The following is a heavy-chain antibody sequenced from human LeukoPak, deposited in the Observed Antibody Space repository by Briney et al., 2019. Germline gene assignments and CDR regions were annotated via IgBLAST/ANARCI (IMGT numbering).Heavy chain of an antibody. CDR3: AKHIYAVVSIQQ. J-gene: IGHJ1*01. D-gene: IGHD3-22*01. V-gene: IGHV3-21*03. Sequence: GGSLRLSCAASGFTFSSYSMNWVRQAPGKGLEWVSSISSSSSYIYYADSVKGRFTISRDNAKNSLYLQMSSLKTEDTAVYYCAKHIYAVVSIQQWGQGTLVTVSS. CDR2: ISSSSSYI. CDR1: GFTFSSYS.